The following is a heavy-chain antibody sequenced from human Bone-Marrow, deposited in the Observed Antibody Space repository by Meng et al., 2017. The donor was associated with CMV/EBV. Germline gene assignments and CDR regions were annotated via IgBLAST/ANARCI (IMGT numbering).Heavy chain of an antibody. D-gene: IGHD4-17*01. CDR3: AGEMRSELHYGFDY. V-gene: IGHV4-59*01. J-gene: IGHJ4*02. CDR2: IYYSGST. CDR1: GGSISSYS. Sequence: SESLCLTCAVSGGSISSYSWSWIRQAPGKGLKWIEYIYYSGSTNNNPSLKSRVTIPVDTSKSEYSLTLSPVAAEDTAVYYCAGEMRSELHYGFDYWGQGTLVTVSS.